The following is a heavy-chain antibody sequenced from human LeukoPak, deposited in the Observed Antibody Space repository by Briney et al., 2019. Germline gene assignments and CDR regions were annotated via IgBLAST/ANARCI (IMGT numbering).Heavy chain of an antibody. CDR2: ISSISSTI. V-gene: IGHV3-48*04. CDR3: ARPSNWGGFDY. Sequence: GGSLRLSCAASGFTFSGYSMNWVRQAPGKGLEWVSYISSISSTIYYADSVKGRFTISRDNAKNSLYLQMNSLRAEDTAVYYCARPSNWGGFDYWGQGTLVTVSS. CDR1: GFTFSGYS. D-gene: IGHD7-27*01. J-gene: IGHJ4*02.